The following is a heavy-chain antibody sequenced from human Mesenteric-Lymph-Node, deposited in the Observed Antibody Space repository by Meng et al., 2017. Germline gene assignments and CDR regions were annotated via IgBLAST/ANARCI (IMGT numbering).Heavy chain of an antibody. CDR1: GFTFSSYA. CDR2: IYYSGST. D-gene: IGHD3-9*01. CDR3: ARLPYYDILTGATYYYYGMDV. V-gene: IGHV4-59*01. Sequence: ESLKISCEASGFTFSSYAMTWIRQPPGKGLEWIGYIYYSGSTNYNPSLKSRVTISVDTSKNQFSLKLSSVTAADTAVYYCARLPYYDILTGATYYYYGMDVWGQGTTVTVSS. J-gene: IGHJ6*02.